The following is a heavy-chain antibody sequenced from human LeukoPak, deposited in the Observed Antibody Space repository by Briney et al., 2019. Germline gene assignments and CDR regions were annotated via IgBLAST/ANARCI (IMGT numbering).Heavy chain of an antibody. D-gene: IGHD6-19*01. CDR2: ISSRSTNI. V-gene: IGHV3-21*01. Sequence: GGSLRLSCVGSGFTFSRYSMNWVRQAPGKGLERVSSISSRSTNIFYADSVKGRFTISRDNAKNSLYLQMNSLGAEDTAVYYCARDAQWLVPEGYFYYMDVWGKGTTVTVSS. CDR3: ARDAQWLVPEGYFYYMDV. CDR1: GFTFSRYS. J-gene: IGHJ6*03.